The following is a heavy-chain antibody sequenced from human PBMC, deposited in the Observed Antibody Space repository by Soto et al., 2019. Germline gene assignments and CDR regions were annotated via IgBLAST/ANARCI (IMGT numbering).Heavy chain of an antibody. CDR3: ARVASYYDSSGYYLYYFDY. CDR1: GFTFSSYG. V-gene: IGHV3-33*01. D-gene: IGHD3-22*01. J-gene: IGHJ4*02. CDR2: IWYDGSNK. Sequence: TGGSLRLSCAASGFTFSSYGKHWVRQAPGKGLEWVAVIWYDGSNKYYADSVKGRFTISRDNSKNTLYLQMNSLRAEDTAVYYCARVASYYDSSGYYLYYFDYWGQGTMVTVYS.